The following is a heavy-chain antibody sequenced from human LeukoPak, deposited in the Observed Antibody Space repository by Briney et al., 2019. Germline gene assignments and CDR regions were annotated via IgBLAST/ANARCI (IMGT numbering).Heavy chain of an antibody. CDR3: ARGSVGYCSGGSCYYWGR. J-gene: IGHJ4*02. Sequence: ASVKVSCKASGYTFTGYYMHWVRQAPGQGLEWMGWINPNSGGTNYAQKFQGRVTMTRDTSISTAYMELSRLRSDDTAVYYCARGSVGYCSGGSCYYWGRWGQGTLVTVSS. V-gene: IGHV1-2*02. D-gene: IGHD2-15*01. CDR2: INPNSGGT. CDR1: GYTFTGYY.